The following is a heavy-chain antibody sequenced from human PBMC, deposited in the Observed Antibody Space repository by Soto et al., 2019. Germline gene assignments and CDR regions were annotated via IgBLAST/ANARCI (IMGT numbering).Heavy chain of an antibody. V-gene: IGHV4-31*03. CDR2: IYDSGYT. J-gene: IGHJ4*02. Sequence: LSLTCTVSGGSISSGDYYWSWIRQHPGKGLEWIGYIYDSGYTYYNPSLKSRLTISVDTSKKQFSLKLRSVTAADTAVYYCARARRLNVDCSGGSCYRANYFDYWGQGTLVTVSS. CDR3: ARARRLNVDCSGGSCYRANYFDY. D-gene: IGHD2-15*01. CDR1: GGSISSGDYY.